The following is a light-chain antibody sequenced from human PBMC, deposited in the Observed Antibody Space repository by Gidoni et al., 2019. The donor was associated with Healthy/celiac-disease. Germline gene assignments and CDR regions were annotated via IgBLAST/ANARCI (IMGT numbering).Light chain of an antibody. CDR1: NIGSKR. V-gene: IGLV3-21*02. Sequence: SYLLPQQPSVSLAPGQTARITWGGDNIGSKRVHWYQQKPGQAPVLVVYDDSDRPSGIPERFSGSNSGNTATLTISRVEAGDEADYYCQVWDSSSGHVVFGGGTKLTVL. J-gene: IGLJ2*01. CDR2: DDS. CDR3: QVWDSSSGHVV.